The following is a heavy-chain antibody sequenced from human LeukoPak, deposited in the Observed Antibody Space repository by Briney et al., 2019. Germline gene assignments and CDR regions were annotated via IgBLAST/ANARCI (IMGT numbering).Heavy chain of an antibody. D-gene: IGHD2-2*01. Sequence: GGSLRLSCAASGFTFSSYWMHWVRQAPGKGLVWVSRINTDGSSTSYADSVKGRFTISRDNAKNTLYLQMNSLRAEDTAVYYCARVRGYCSSTSCSSWFDPWGQGTLVTVSS. CDR3: ARVRGYCSSTSCSSWFDP. V-gene: IGHV3-74*01. CDR1: GFTFSSYW. CDR2: INTDGSST. J-gene: IGHJ5*02.